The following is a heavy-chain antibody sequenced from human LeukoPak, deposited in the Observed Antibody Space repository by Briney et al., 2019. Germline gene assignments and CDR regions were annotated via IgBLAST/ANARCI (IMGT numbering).Heavy chain of an antibody. Sequence: GGSLRLSCAASEFTFSSYAMHWVRQAPGKGLEWVAVISYDGSNKFYADSVKGRFTISRDNSKNTLYLQMNSLRAEDTAVYYCARDLAPGGDYVFDYWGQGTLVTVSS. CDR3: ARDLAPGGDYVFDY. J-gene: IGHJ4*02. V-gene: IGHV3-30*14. CDR2: ISYDGSNK. D-gene: IGHD2-21*02. CDR1: EFTFSSYA.